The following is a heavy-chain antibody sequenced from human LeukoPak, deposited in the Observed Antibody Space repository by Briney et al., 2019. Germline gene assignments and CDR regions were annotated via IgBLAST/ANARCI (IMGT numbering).Heavy chain of an antibody. CDR3: AKVGSWHFFDY. D-gene: IGHD6-13*01. J-gene: IGHJ4*02. CDR1: GFTFDDYA. Sequence: PGGSLRLSCAASGFTFDDYAMHWVRQAPGKGLEWVSGISWNSGSIGYADSVKGRFTISRDNSKNTLYLQMNSLRAEDTAVYYCAKVGSWHFFDYWGQGTLVTVSS. CDR2: ISWNSGSI. V-gene: IGHV3-9*01.